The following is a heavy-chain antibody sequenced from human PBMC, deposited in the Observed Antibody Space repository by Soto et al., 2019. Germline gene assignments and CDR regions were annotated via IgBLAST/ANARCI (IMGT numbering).Heavy chain of an antibody. CDR1: GFTFDKNA. D-gene: IGHD6-19*01. CDR3: ARDRFDSGWHGVFDY. J-gene: IGHJ4*02. V-gene: IGHV3-30*14. CDR2: ISYHGSKK. Sequence: QVQLVESGGGVVQPGRSLRLSCAASGFTFDKNAMHWVRQAPGKGLEWVALISYHGSKKDYADSVKGRFTVSRDNSKNTLYLQINILRNEDTAVYYCARDRFDSGWHGVFDYWGQGNLVTVSS.